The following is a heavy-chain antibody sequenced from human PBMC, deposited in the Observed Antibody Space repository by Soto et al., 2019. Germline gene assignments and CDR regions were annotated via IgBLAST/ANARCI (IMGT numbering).Heavy chain of an antibody. Sequence: QVQLQESGPGLVKPSQTLSLTCTVSGGSISSGGYYWSWIRQHPGKGLEWIGYIYYSGSTYYNPSLKSXVTXSXDTSKHQFSLKLSSVTAADTAVYYCARCGFRNWFDPWGQGTLVTVSS. D-gene: IGHD5-12*01. J-gene: IGHJ5*02. CDR2: IYYSGST. CDR1: GGSISSGGYY. CDR3: ARCGFRNWFDP. V-gene: IGHV4-31*03.